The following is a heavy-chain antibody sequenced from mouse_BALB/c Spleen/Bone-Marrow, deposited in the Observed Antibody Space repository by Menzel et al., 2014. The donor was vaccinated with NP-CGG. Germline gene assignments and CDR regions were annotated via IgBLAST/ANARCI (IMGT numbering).Heavy chain of an antibody. CDR2: IDPANGNT. D-gene: IGHD2-1*01. J-gene: IGHJ4*01. CDR1: GFNIKDTY. Sequence: EVQLQQSGAELVKPGASVKLPCTASGFNIKDTYMHWVKQRPEQGLDWIGRIDPANGNTKYDPKFQGKATITADTSSNAAYLQLSSLTSEDTAVYYCAREDYGNSYAMDYWGQGTSVTVSS. V-gene: IGHV14-3*02. CDR3: AREDYGNSYAMDY.